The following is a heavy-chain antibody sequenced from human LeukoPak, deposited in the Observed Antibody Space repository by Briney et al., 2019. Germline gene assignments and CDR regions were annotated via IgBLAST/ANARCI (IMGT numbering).Heavy chain of an antibody. CDR3: ARDGERGELSLYMDY. Sequence: GGSLRLSCAASGFTISSYETNWVRQAPGKGLEWVSYISSSGGIIHYADSVKGRFTISRDNAKNSLYLQMNSLRAEDTAVYYCARDGERGELSLYMDYWGQGTLVTVSS. V-gene: IGHV3-48*03. CDR2: ISSSGGII. CDR1: GFTISSYE. D-gene: IGHD3-16*02. J-gene: IGHJ4*02.